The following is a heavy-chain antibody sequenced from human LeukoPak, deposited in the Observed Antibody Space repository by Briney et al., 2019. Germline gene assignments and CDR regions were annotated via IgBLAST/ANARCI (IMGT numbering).Heavy chain of an antibody. D-gene: IGHD6-13*01. J-gene: IGHJ4*02. CDR2: ISYDGGNK. V-gene: IGHV3-30*04. CDR3: AKDGGAAAGTFDY. CDR1: GFTFSSYA. Sequence: PGRSLRLSCAASGFTFSSYAMQWVRQAPGKGLEWVAVISYDGGNKYHADSVKGRFSISRDNSKNTLYLQMNSLRAGDTAVYYCAKDGGAAAGTFDYWGQGTLVTVSS.